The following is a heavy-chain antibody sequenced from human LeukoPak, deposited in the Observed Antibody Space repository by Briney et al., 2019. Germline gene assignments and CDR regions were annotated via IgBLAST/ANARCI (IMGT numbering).Heavy chain of an antibody. CDR3: AKVSKQWRDGYLDF. CDR1: GFTFTIYA. CDR2: IYGSGQTT. V-gene: IGHV3-23*01. Sequence: PGGSLRLSCAASGFTFTIYAMTWVRQAPGKGLEWVSGIYGSGQTTYYADSVKGRFTISRDNSKNTLYLQMSSLRLGDTAVYYCAKVSKQWRDGYLDFWGQGALVTVSS. D-gene: IGHD6-19*01. J-gene: IGHJ4*02.